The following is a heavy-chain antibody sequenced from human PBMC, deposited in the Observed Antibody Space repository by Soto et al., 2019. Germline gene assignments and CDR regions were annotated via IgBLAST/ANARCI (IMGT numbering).Heavy chain of an antibody. CDR2: IYPGDSDT. CDR3: ARSVDIVVVPAASGYYFDY. Sequence: GESLKLSCKGSGYSFTSYWIGWVRQMPGKGLEWMGIIYPGDSDTRYSPSFQGQVTISADKSISTAYLQWSSLKASDTAMYYCARSVDIVVVPAASGYYFDYWGQGTLVTVSS. CDR1: GYSFTSYW. J-gene: IGHJ4*02. V-gene: IGHV5-51*01. D-gene: IGHD2-2*03.